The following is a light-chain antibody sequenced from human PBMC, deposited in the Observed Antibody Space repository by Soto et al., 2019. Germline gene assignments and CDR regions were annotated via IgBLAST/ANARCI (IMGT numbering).Light chain of an antibody. Sequence: EIVMTQSPATLSLSPGERATLSCRASQSISSNLAWYRQKPGQAPRLFMYGASTRATGIPARLSGSGSGTEFTLTISSLQSEDIAVYYCQQYHNWPYTFGQGTRLEIK. CDR2: GAS. V-gene: IGKV3-15*01. CDR3: QQYHNWPYT. CDR1: QSISSN. J-gene: IGKJ2*01.